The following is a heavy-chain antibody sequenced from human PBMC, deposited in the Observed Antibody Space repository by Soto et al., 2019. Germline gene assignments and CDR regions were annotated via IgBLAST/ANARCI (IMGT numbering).Heavy chain of an antibody. CDR1: GYTFTSYA. Sequence: QVQLVQSGAEVKKPGASVKVSCKASGYTFTSYAMHWVRQAPGQRLEWMGWINAGNGNTKYSQKFQGRVTITRDTSASTAYMELSSLRSEDTAVYYCARGARGIQLWLDYWGQGTLVTVSS. CDR3: ARGARGIQLWLDY. J-gene: IGHJ4*02. V-gene: IGHV1-3*01. D-gene: IGHD5-18*01. CDR2: INAGNGNT.